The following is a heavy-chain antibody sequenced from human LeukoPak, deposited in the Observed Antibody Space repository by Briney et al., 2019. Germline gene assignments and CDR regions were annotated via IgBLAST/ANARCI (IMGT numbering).Heavy chain of an antibody. Sequence: GGSLRLSCAASGFTFSRYGMHWFRQAPGKGLEWVTFIEYDERNQHYADSVKGRFTISRDNSKNTLFLLMESLRAEDTAVYYCAKLACSGGSCYLGEVAHWGQGTLVTVSS. D-gene: IGHD2-15*01. V-gene: IGHV3-30*02. J-gene: IGHJ4*02. CDR1: GFTFSRYG. CDR2: IEYDERNQ. CDR3: AKLACSGGSCYLGEVAH.